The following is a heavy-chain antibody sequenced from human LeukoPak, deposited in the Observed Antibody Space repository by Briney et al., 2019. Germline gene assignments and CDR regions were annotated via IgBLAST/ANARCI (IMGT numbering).Heavy chain of an antibody. D-gene: IGHD4-17*01. CDR2: ISPSGNVK. CDR1: GFIFNNCW. V-gene: IGHV3-7*01. CDR3: AREDDYGDYNY. Sequence: GSLRLSCAASGFIFNNCWMSWVRQAPGKGLEWVANISPSGNVKYYVDSVKGRFTISRDNAKDSLCLQLNSLRAEDTAVYYCAREDDYGDYNYWGQGTLVTVSS. J-gene: IGHJ4*02.